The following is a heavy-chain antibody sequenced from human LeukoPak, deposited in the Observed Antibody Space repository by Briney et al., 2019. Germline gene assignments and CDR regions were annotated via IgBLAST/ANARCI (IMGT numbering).Heavy chain of an antibody. Sequence: ASVKVSCKASGYTFTGYYMHWVRQAPGQGLEWMGWINPNSGGTNYAQKFQGRVTMTRDTSISTAYMELSRLRSDDTAVSYCARRLEVSEDWFDPWGQGTLVTVSS. CDR2: INPNSGGT. J-gene: IGHJ5*02. CDR3: ARRLEVSEDWFDP. V-gene: IGHV1-2*02. D-gene: IGHD2-8*02. CDR1: GYTFTGYY.